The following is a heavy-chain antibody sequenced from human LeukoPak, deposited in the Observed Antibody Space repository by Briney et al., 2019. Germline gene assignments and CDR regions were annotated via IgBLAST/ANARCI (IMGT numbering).Heavy chain of an antibody. CDR2: IWYDGSNK. V-gene: IGHV3-33*01. CDR3: ARNYDILTGLYYFDY. Sequence: GGSPRLSCTASGFTFSSYGMHWVRQAPGKGLEWVAVIWYDGSNKYYADSVKGRFTISRDNSKNTLYLQMNSLRAEDTAVYYCARNYDILTGLYYFDYWGQGTLVTVSS. D-gene: IGHD3-9*01. CDR1: GFTFSSYG. J-gene: IGHJ4*02.